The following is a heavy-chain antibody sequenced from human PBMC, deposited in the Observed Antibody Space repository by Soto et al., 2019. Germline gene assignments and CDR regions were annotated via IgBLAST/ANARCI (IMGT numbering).Heavy chain of an antibody. CDR3: TRSPNRSYHIPNFDY. Sequence: GGSLRLSCTASGFTFGDYAMSWFRQAPGKGLEWVGFIRSKAYGGTTEYAASVKGRFTISRDDSKSIAYLQMNSLKTEDTAVYYCTRSPNRSYHIPNFDYWGQGTLVTVSS. V-gene: IGHV3-49*03. CDR1: GFTFGDYA. D-gene: IGHD1-26*01. J-gene: IGHJ4*02. CDR2: IRSKAYGGTT.